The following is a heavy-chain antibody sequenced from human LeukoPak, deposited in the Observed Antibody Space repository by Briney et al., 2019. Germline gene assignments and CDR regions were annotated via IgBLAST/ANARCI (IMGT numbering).Heavy chain of an antibody. CDR1: GFTFDDYA. Sequence: PGRSLRLSCAASGFTFDDYAIHWVRQAPGKGLVWVSRINTDGSSTSYADSVKGRFTISRDNAKNTLYLQMNSLRAEDTAVYYCARDGGLERSEYYFDFWGQGTLVTVSS. V-gene: IGHV3-74*01. CDR3: ARDGGLERSEYYFDF. J-gene: IGHJ4*02. D-gene: IGHD1-1*01. CDR2: INTDGSST.